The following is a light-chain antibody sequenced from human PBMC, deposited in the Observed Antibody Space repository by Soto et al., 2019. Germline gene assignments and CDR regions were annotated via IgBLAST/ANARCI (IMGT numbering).Light chain of an antibody. Sequence: TQSPDTVSVSRVESATLSCRASQRVYSNLAWYQQRPGQAPRLLIYDASNRATGIPARFSGSGSGTDFTLTLPSLEPEDFAVYYCQQYGRSSITLGQGTRLEIK. J-gene: IGKJ5*01. CDR1: QRVYSN. CDR2: DAS. V-gene: IGKV3D-11*03. CDR3: QQYGRSSIT.